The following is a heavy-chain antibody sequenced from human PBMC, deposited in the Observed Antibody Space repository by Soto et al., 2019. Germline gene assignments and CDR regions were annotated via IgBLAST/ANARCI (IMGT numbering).Heavy chain of an antibody. CDR2: ISGSGGST. CDR3: AELAAFRWDY. J-gene: IGHJ4*02. D-gene: IGHD6-13*01. CDR1: GFTFSSYA. V-gene: IGHV3-23*01. Sequence: EVQLLASGGGLVQPGGSLRLSCAASGFTFSSYAMSWVRQAPGKGLEWVSAISGSGGSTYYADSVKGRFTISRDNSQFSVYQQMNSLRAEDTAVYYEAELAAFRWDYWGQGTLVTVSA.